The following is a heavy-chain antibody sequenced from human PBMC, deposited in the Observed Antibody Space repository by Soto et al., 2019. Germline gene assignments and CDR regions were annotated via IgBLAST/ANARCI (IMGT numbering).Heavy chain of an antibody. CDR1: GGTFSSYA. CDR3: ARNYSNYLDY. Sequence: ASVKVSCKASGGTFSSYAISWVRQAPGQGLEWMGGIIPIFGTANYAQKFQGRVTITADESTSTAYMELSSLRSEDTDVYYCARNYSNYLDYWGQGTLVTVSS. J-gene: IGHJ4*02. D-gene: IGHD4-4*01. CDR2: IIPIFGTA. V-gene: IGHV1-69*13.